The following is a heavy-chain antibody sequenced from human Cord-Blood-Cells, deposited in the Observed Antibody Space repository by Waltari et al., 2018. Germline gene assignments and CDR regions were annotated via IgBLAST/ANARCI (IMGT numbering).Heavy chain of an antibody. CDR3: AKDRRPYSNYDAFDI. CDR2: IMWNSGSI. J-gene: IGHJ3*02. D-gene: IGHD4-4*01. CDR1: GFTFDDYA. V-gene: IGHV3-9*03. Sequence: EVQLVESGGGLVQPGRSLRLSCAASGFTFDDYAMHWFRQAPGKGLEWVSGIMWNSGSIGYADAVKGRFTIYRDNAKNSLYRKMNSLRAEDMALYYGAKDRRPYSNYDAFDIWGQGTMVTVSS.